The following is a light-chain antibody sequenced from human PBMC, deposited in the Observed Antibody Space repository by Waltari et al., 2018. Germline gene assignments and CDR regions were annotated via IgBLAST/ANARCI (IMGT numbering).Light chain of an antibody. Sequence: EIVLTQSPGTLSLSPGERATLSCRASQTVSSNYLAWYQQKPGQAPRLLIYGASTRATDIPDRFSGSGSGTDFTLTIRRLGPVDFAVYYCQQYGNSPWTFGQGTKVEIK. CDR3: QQYGNSPWT. CDR1: QTVSSNY. CDR2: GAS. J-gene: IGKJ1*01. V-gene: IGKV3-20*01.